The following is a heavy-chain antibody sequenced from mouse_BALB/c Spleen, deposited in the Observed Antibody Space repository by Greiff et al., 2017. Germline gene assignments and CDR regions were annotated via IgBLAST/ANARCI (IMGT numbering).Heavy chain of an antibody. CDR3: ARERGYLFAY. Sequence: LQESGPELVKPGASVKISCKASGYTFTDYYINWVKQKPGQGLEWIGWIYPGSGNTKYNEKFKGKATLTVDTSSSTAYMQLSSLTSEDTAVYFCARERGYLFAYWGQGTLVTVSA. CDR1: GYTFTDYY. V-gene: IGHV1-84*02. J-gene: IGHJ3*01. D-gene: IGHD2-2*01. CDR2: IYPGSGNT.